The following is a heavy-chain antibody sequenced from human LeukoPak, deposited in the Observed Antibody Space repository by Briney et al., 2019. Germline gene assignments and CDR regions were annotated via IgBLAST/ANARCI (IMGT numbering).Heavy chain of an antibody. CDR3: AKDVEMATIDDYFDY. D-gene: IGHD5-24*01. CDR1: GFTFSSYT. CDR2: VRSRSSTK. Sequence: GGSLRLSCAASGFTFSSYTMNWVRQAPWKGLEWVSYVRSRSSTKYYADSVKGRFTISRDNAKNSLYLQMNSLRAEDTAVYYCAKDVEMATIDDYFDYWGQGTLVTVSS. J-gene: IGHJ4*02. V-gene: IGHV3-48*04.